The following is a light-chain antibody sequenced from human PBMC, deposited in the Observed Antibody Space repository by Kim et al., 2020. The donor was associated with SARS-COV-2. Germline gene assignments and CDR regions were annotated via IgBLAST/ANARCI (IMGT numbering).Light chain of an antibody. J-gene: IGLJ1*01. CDR3: QVWDSGSDHYV. Sequence: SYELTQPPSVSVAPEETAWITCGGDSIASKSVHWYQQKPGQAPVPVIFYDSDRPSGIPERFSGSNSGNTATLTISGVEAGDEADYYCQVWDSGSDHYVFGTGTKVTVL. CDR2: YDS. CDR1: SIASKS. V-gene: IGLV3-21*04.